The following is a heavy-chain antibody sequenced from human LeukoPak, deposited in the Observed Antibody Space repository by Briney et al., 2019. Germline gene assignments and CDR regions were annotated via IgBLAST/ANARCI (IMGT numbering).Heavy chain of an antibody. Sequence: GGSLRLSCAASGFAVSSIYMSWVRQAPGKGLEWVSVTYSGGNTYYADSVKGRFTSSRDNSKNTLYLRMNSQRPEDTAVYYCVRGTGYTSWGQGTLVIVSS. CDR2: TYSGGNT. J-gene: IGHJ5*02. V-gene: IGHV3-53*01. CDR3: VRGTGYTS. D-gene: IGHD5-18*01. CDR1: GFAVSSIY.